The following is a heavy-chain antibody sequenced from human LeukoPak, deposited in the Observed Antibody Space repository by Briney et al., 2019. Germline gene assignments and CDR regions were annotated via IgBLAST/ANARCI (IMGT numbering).Heavy chain of an antibody. D-gene: IGHD2-21*02. CDR1: GGSISSYY. Sequence: SETLSLTCTVSGGSISSYYWSWIRQPPGKGLEWIGYIYYSGSTNYNPSLKSRVTISVDTSKNQLSLKLSSVTAADTAVYYCARDDGDTGLDYWGQGTLVTVSS. V-gene: IGHV4-59*01. CDR2: IYYSGST. CDR3: ARDDGDTGLDY. J-gene: IGHJ4*02.